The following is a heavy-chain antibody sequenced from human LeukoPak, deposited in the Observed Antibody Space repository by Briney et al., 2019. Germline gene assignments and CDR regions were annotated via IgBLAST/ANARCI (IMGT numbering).Heavy chain of an antibody. D-gene: IGHD3-10*01. V-gene: IGHV3-23*01. Sequence: PGGSLRLSCAASGFTFSSYAMSWVRQAPGKGLEWVSAISGSGGSTYYADSVKGRFTISRDNSKNTLYLQMNSLRAEDTAVYYCAKPEGGSGSYYVSDYWGQGTLVTVPS. CDR3: AKPEGGSGSYYVSDY. CDR1: GFTFSSYA. CDR2: ISGSGGST. J-gene: IGHJ4*02.